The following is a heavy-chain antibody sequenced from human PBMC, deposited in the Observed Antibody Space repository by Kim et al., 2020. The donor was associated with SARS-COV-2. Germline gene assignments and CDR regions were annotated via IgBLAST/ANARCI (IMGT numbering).Heavy chain of an antibody. D-gene: IGHD3-3*01. CDR3: NFGVVIFHYYGMDV. V-gene: IGHV3-21*01. Sequence: ADSVKSRFTIARDNAKNSLYLQMNSLRAEDTAVYYCNFGVVIFHYYGMDVWGQGTTVTVSS. J-gene: IGHJ6*02.